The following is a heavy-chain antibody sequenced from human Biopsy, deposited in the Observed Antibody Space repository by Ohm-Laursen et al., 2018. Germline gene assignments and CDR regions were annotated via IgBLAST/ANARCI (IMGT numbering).Heavy chain of an antibody. J-gene: IGHJ2*01. Sequence: GTLSLTCSVSGDTISTYYWNWIRQTPGKGLEWIGYIHYTGHIRINPTLNSRATISVDTSKDQFSLKLSSLTAADTAIYYCARNRVDVVKVTTIGWNFDLWGRGTLVTVS. V-gene: IGHV4-59*08. CDR1: GDTISTYY. CDR3: ARNRVDVVKVTTIGWNFDL. CDR2: IHYTGHI. D-gene: IGHD5-12*01.